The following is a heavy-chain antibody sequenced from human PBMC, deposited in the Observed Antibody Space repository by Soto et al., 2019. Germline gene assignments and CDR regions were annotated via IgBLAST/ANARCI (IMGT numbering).Heavy chain of an antibody. V-gene: IGHV3-23*01. CDR3: ATESFDY. CDR2: ISGSGGNT. Sequence: EVQLLESGGGLVQPGKSLRLSCAASGFTFSSYAMNWVRQAPGKGLEWVSVISGSGGNTNYADSVKGRFTISRDNSENTVFLQMNSLRAEDTAVYYCATESFDYWGQGTLVTVSS. J-gene: IGHJ4*02. CDR1: GFTFSSYA.